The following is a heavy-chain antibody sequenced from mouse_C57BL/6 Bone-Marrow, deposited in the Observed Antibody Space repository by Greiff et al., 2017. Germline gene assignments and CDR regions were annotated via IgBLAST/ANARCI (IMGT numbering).Heavy chain of an antibody. V-gene: IGHV2-9-1*01. D-gene: IGHD2-4*01. J-gene: IGHJ4*01. CDR2: IWTGGGT. Sequence: QVQLQQSGPGLVAPSQSLSITCTVSGFSLTSYAISWVRQPPGKGLEWLGVIWTGGGTNYNSALKSRLSISKDNSKSQVFLKMNSLQTDDTARYYCASRLRRGDYYAMDYWGQGTSVTVSS. CDR3: ASRLRRGDYYAMDY. CDR1: GFSLTSYA.